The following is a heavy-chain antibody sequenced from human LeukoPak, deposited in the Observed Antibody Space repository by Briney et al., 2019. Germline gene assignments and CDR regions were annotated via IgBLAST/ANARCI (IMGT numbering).Heavy chain of an antibody. V-gene: IGHV4-39*06. CDR2: IYYSGSN. CDR1: GGSISSSSYY. CDR3: AGDCWEYQLQNWFDP. Sequence: SETLSLTCTVSGGSISSSSYYWGWLRQPPGKGRMWFVSIYYSGSNYYDPSLKSRVTISVDTSKNQCALKLSSVTAADTAVYYCAGDCWEYQLQNWFDPWGQGTRVTVSS. J-gene: IGHJ5*02. D-gene: IGHD2-2*01.